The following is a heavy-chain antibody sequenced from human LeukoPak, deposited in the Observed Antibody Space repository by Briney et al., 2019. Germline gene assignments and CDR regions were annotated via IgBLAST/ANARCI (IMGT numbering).Heavy chain of an antibody. Sequence: PGGSLRLSCTASGFTFGDYAMSWFRQAPGKGLEWVGFIRSKAYGGTTEYAASVKGRFTISRDDSKSIAYLQMNSLKTEDTAVYYCTRGYCSGGSCYSPFDYSGQGTLVTVSS. J-gene: IGHJ4*02. D-gene: IGHD2-15*01. CDR3: TRGYCSGGSCYSPFDY. CDR1: GFTFGDYA. V-gene: IGHV3-49*03. CDR2: IRSKAYGGTT.